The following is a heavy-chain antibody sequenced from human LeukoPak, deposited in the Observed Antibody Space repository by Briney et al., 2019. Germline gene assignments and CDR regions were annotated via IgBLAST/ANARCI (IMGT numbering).Heavy chain of an antibody. CDR2: INPNSGGT. CDR1: GYTFTGYY. J-gene: IGHJ4*02. CDR3: ARVILTGYYDYFDY. Sequence: ASVKVSCKASGYTFTGYYMHWVRQAPGQGLEWMGWINPNSGGTNYAQKFQGRVTMTRDTSISTAYMKLSRLRSDDTAVYYCARVILTGYYDYFDYWGQGTLVTVSS. V-gene: IGHV1-2*02. D-gene: IGHD3-9*01.